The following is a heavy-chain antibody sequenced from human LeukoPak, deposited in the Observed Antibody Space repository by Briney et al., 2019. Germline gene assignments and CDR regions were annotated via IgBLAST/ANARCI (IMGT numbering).Heavy chain of an antibody. D-gene: IGHD3-10*01. CDR2: INHSGNT. J-gene: IGHJ6*04. CDR3: ARRQSGTMMEV. Sequence: SETLSLTCTVHGEFFGGSYWNWIRQSPGKGLEWIGEINHSGNTNYNPSLKSRVTISVDTSQKQFSLRLSSVTAADTAVYYCARRQSGTMMEVWGKGTTVTISS. V-gene: IGHV4-34*01. CDR1: GEFFGGSY.